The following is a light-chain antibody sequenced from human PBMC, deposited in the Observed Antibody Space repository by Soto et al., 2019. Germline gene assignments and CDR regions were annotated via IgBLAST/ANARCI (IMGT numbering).Light chain of an antibody. V-gene: IGLV2-23*01. CDR1: SSDVRSYNL. J-gene: IGLJ1*01. CDR2: EGS. Sequence: QSVLAQPASVSGSPGQSVTISCTGTSSDVRSYNLVSWYQHHPGKAPKLMIYEGSKRPSGVSNRFSGSKSGNTASLTISGLQAEDEADYFCCSYAGSSTYVFGSGTKVTVL. CDR3: CSYAGSSTYV.